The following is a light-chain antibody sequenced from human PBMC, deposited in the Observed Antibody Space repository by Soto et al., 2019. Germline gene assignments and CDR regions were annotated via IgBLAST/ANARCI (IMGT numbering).Light chain of an antibody. J-gene: IGKJ1*01. Sequence: ESVDTEAPRTMPRSIRARRPLFCRASQSASSSYLAWYQQKPGQAPRLLIFGASTRATGIPDRFSASGSGTDFTLTISRLEPEDFAVYYCHQYGRSPTFGQGTEVDI. CDR1: QSASSSY. V-gene: IGKV3-20*01. CDR2: GAS. CDR3: HQYGRSPT.